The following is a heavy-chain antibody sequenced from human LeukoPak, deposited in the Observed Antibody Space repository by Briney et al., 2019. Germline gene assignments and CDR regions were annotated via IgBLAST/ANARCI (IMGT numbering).Heavy chain of an antibody. V-gene: IGHV4-61*02. Sequence: PSQTLSLTCTVSGGSISSGSYYWSWIRQPAGKGLEWIGRIYTSGSTNYNPSLKSRVTMSVDTSKNQFSLKLSSVTAADTAVYYCARGYCSSTSCYPLFDYWGQGTLVTVSS. J-gene: IGHJ4*02. CDR2: IYTSGST. D-gene: IGHD2-2*01. CDR3: ARGYCSSTSCYPLFDY. CDR1: GGSISSGSYY.